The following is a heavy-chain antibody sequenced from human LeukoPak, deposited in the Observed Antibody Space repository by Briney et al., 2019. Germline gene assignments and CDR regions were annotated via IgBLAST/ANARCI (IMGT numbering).Heavy chain of an antibody. CDR3: AKGSGGDY. CDR2: ISYDGSNE. Sequence: GGSLRLSCAASGFTFSSYVMHWVRQAPGKRLEWVAIISYDGSNEYYADSVKGRFTISRDNSKNTLYLQMNSLRAEDTAVYYCAKGSGGDYWGQGTLVTVSS. V-gene: IGHV3-30*04. J-gene: IGHJ4*02. CDR1: GFTFSSYV. D-gene: IGHD3-16*01.